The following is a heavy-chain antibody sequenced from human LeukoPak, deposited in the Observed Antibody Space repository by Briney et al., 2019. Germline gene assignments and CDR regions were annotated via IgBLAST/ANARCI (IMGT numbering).Heavy chain of an antibody. Sequence: GGSLRLSCAASGFTFSSYSMNWVRQPPGKGLEWVSSIFPSGGEIHYADSVRGRFTISRDNSKSTLSLQMNSLRAEDTAIYYCATYRQVLLPFESWGQGTLVTVSS. CDR2: IFPSGGEI. V-gene: IGHV3-21*04. CDR1: GFTFSSYS. J-gene: IGHJ4*02. D-gene: IGHD2-8*02. CDR3: ATYRQVLLPFES.